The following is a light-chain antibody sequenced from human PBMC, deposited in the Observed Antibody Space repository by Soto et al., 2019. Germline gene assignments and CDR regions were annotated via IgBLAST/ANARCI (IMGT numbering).Light chain of an antibody. Sequence: EIVLTQSPATLSLSPGERATLSCRASQSVSSYLAWYQQKPGQAPRLLIYDASNRATGIPARFSGSGSWTDFTLTISSVAPEAFAVSYCQHRSNWPLTFGGGTKVEIK. CDR3: QHRSNWPLT. J-gene: IGKJ4*01. V-gene: IGKV3-11*01. CDR1: QSVSSY. CDR2: DAS.